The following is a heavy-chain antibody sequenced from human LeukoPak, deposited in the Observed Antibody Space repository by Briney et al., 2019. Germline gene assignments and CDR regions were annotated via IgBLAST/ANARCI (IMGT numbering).Heavy chain of an antibody. V-gene: IGHV1-2*02. CDR1: GYTFTGYY. CDR3: ARVKGLHCGGGCYPYYFDY. D-gene: IGHD2-21*02. CDR2: INPNSGGT. Sequence: ASVKVSCKASGYTFTGYYMHWVRQAPGQGLEWMGWINPNSGGTNYAQKFQGRVTMTRDTSISTAYMELSRLRSDDTAVYYCARVKGLHCGGGCYPYYFDYWGQGTLVTVSS. J-gene: IGHJ4*02.